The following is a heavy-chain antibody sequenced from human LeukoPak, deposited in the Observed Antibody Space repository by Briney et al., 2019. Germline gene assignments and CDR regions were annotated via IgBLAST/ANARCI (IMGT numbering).Heavy chain of an antibody. CDR2: IGGSGGST. CDR3: AKEGCTGTNCYINC. Sequence: GGSLRLSCAASGFTFRDYAMSWVRQAPGKGLEWVSVIGGSGGSTYYADSVKGRFTISRDDSKNTLYLQMDSLRAEDTAVYHCAKEGCTGTNCYINCWGQGTLVTVSS. V-gene: IGHV3-23*01. CDR1: GFTFRDYA. D-gene: IGHD2-2*02. J-gene: IGHJ4*02.